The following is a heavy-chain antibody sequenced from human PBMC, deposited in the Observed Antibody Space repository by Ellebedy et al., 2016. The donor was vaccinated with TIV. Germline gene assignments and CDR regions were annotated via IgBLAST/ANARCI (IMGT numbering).Heavy chain of an antibody. CDR2: MNPNSGNT. J-gene: IGHJ5*02. CDR1: RYTFTSYD. Sequence: ASVKVSXKASRYTFTSYDINWVRQATGQGLEWMGWMNPNSGNTGYAQKFQGRVTMTRNTSISTAYMELSSLRSEDTAVYYCARGRGYYDFWSGYPTWFNPWGQGTLVTVSS. CDR3: ARGRGYYDFWSGYPTWFNP. D-gene: IGHD3-3*01. V-gene: IGHV1-8*01.